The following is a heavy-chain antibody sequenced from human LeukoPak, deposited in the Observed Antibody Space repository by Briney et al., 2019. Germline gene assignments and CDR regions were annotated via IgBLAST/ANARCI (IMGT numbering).Heavy chain of an antibody. CDR2: IYYSGST. CDR1: GGSFSSSSYY. D-gene: IGHD2-2*02. J-gene: IGHJ4*02. Sequence: SETLSLTCTVSGGSFSSSSYYWGWIRQPPGKGLEWIGSIYYSGSTYYNLSLKSRLTMSVDTSKNQFSLKLSSVTAADTAVYYCARSDCSSTSCYTFDYWGQGTLVTVSS. V-gene: IGHV4-39*01. CDR3: ARSDCSSTSCYTFDY.